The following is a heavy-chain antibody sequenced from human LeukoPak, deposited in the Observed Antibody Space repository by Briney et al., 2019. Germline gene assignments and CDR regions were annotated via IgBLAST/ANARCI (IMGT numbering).Heavy chain of an antibody. CDR3: ARGRAARLVRGGAYYYYYMDV. CDR2: IYYSGST. V-gene: IGHV4-61*01. CDR1: GGSISSGSYY. Sequence: SETLSLTCTVSGGSISSGSYYWSWIRQPPGKGLEWIGYIYYSGSTNYNPSLKSRVTISVDTSKNQFSLKLSSVTAADTAVYYCARGRAARLVRGGAYYYYYMDVWGKGTTVTVSS. J-gene: IGHJ6*03. D-gene: IGHD6-6*01.